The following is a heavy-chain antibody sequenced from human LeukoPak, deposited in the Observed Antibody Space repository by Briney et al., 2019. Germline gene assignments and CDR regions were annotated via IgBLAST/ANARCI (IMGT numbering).Heavy chain of an antibody. CDR1: GFTFSSYA. Sequence: GGSLRLSCAASGFTFSSYAMSWVRQAPGKGLEWVSAISDRSTYYTDSVKGRFTISRDNSKNTLHLQMNSLRVEDTAVYYCAKDLGTSGWYCDYWGQGTLVTVSS. V-gene: IGHV3-23*05. J-gene: IGHJ4*02. D-gene: IGHD6-19*01. CDR2: ISDRST. CDR3: AKDLGTSGWYCDY.